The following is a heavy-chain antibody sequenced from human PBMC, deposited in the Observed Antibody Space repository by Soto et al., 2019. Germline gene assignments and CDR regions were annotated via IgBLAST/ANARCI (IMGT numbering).Heavy chain of an antibody. CDR1: GYTFTSYD. D-gene: IGHD2-15*01. CDR3: ARAGEDCSGGSCYLWFDP. CDR2: MNPNSGNT. J-gene: IGHJ5*02. Sequence: QVQLVQSGAEVKKPGASVKVSCKASGYTFTSYDINWVRQATGQGLEWMGWMNPNSGNTGYAQKFQGRVTMTRNTSIAKAYMDLRSLRSEDRAVYYGARAGEDCSGGSCYLWFDPGAREPWSPSPQ. V-gene: IGHV1-8*01.